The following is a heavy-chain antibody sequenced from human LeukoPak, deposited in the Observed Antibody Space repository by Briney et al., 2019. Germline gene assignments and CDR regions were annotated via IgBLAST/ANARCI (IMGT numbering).Heavy chain of an antibody. CDR2: INHSGST. V-gene: IGHV4-34*01. J-gene: IGHJ4*02. Sequence: SETLSLTCAVYGGSFSDYYRSWIRQPPGKGLEWIGEINHSGSTNYNPSLKSRVTISVDTSKNQFSLKLSSVTAADTAVYYCAREGIGRYWGQGTLVTVSS. CDR3: AREGIGRY. D-gene: IGHD2-21*01. CDR1: GGSFSDYY.